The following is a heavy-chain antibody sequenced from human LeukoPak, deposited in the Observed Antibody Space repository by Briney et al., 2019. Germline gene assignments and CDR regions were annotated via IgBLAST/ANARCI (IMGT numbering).Heavy chain of an antibody. J-gene: IGHJ5*02. D-gene: IGHD2-15*01. CDR3: ARVRHGGFRGVDP. V-gene: IGHV4-31*03. Sequence: SQTLSLTCTVSGGSISSGGYYWSWIRQHPGKGLEWIGYIYYSGSTYYNPSLKSRVTISVDTSKNQFSLKLSSVTAADTAVYYCARVRHGGFRGVDPWGQGTLVTVSS. CDR1: GGSISSGGYY. CDR2: IYYSGST.